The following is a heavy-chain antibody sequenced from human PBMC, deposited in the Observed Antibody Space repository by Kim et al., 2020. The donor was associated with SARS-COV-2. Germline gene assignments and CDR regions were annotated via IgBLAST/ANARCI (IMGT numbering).Heavy chain of an antibody. V-gene: IGHV4-61*01. D-gene: IGHD2-15*01. CDR1: GGSVSSGSYY. J-gene: IGHJ6*02. CDR2: IYYSGST. CDR3: ARDRVFPANCSGGSCNYLYYYYYGMDV. Sequence: SETLSLTCTVSGGSVSSGSYYWSWIRQPPGKGLEWIGYIYYSGSTNYNPSLKSRVTISVDTSKNQFSLKLSSVTAADTAVYYCARDRVFPANCSGGSCNYLYYYYYGMDVWGQGTTVTVSS.